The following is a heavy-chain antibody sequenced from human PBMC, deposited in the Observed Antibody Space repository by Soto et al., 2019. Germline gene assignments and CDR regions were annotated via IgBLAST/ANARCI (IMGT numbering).Heavy chain of an antibody. V-gene: IGHV3-33*01. D-gene: IGHD3-3*01. J-gene: IGHJ6*02. Sequence: QPGGSLRLSCAASGFTFSSYGMHWVRQAPGKGLEWVAVIWYDGSNKYYADSVKGRFTTSRDNSKNTLYLQMNSLRAEDTAVYYCARERMYYDFWSVYFPIGIYYYGMDVCGQGTTLTVSS. CDR1: GFTFSSYG. CDR2: IWYDGSNK. CDR3: ARERMYYDFWSVYFPIGIYYYGMDV.